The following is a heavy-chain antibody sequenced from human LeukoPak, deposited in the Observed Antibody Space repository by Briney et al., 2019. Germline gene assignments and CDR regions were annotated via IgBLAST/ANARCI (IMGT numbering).Heavy chain of an antibody. CDR1: GGSISSYY. CDR3: ARHTGGNIDY. J-gene: IGHJ4*02. CDR2: IYYSGST. Sequence: PSETLSLTCTVSGGSISSYYWSWIRQPPGKGLEWIGYIYYSGSTNYNPSLKSRVTISVDTSKNQFSLRLNSVTAADTAVYYCARHTGGNIDYWGQGTLVTVSS. D-gene: IGHD4-23*01. V-gene: IGHV4-59*08.